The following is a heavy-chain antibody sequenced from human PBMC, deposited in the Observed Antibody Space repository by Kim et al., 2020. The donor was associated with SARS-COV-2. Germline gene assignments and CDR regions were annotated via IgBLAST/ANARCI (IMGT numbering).Heavy chain of an antibody. D-gene: IGHD1-26*01. J-gene: IGHJ4*02. CDR3: ARVGLYSGSYYFDF. V-gene: IGHV4-59*01. Sequence: KPSLQSRVTVSVDTSKNQFSLRLRSVTAADTAVYYCARVGLYSGSYYFDFWGQGTLVTVSS.